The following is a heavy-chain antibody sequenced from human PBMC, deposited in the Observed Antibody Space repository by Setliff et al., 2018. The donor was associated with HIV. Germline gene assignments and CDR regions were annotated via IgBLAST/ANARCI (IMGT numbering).Heavy chain of an antibody. V-gene: IGHV4-59*01. CDR3: AGYCGGGSCASI. J-gene: IGHJ3*02. D-gene: IGHD2-15*01. Sequence: LSLTCTVSGGSISSYYWTWIRQPPGKGLEWIGYLHYNGNTNSNSSLKSRLTMSVDTSRNHFSLKLNSVTTADTAMYYCAGYCGGGSCASIWGQGTMVTVS. CDR2: LHYNGNT. CDR1: GGSISSYY.